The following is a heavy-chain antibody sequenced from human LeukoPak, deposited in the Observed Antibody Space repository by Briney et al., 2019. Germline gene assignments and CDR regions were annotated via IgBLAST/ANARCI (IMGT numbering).Heavy chain of an antibody. CDR2: INHSGST. Sequence: SETLSLTCAVYGGSFSGYYWSWIRQPPGKGLEWIGEINHSGSTNYNPSLKSRVTISVDTPKNQSSLKLSSVTAADTAVYYCARGAEQQLTPYYFDYWGQGTLVTVSS. CDR1: GGSFSGYY. D-gene: IGHD6-13*01. V-gene: IGHV4-34*01. J-gene: IGHJ4*02. CDR3: ARGAEQQLTPYYFDY.